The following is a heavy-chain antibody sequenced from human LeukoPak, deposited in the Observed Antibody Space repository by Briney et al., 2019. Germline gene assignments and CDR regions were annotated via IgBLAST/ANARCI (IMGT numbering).Heavy chain of an antibody. D-gene: IGHD1-26*01. CDR3: ARLGCVSANCPRRNAFDL. CDR1: GGSVTNYY. CDR2: VYYSGST. Sequence: SETLSLTCTVSGGSVTNYYWSWIRQAPGKGLEWIGYVYYSGSTNYNPSLKSRVIISVDTSKNQFSLDLSTVTARDTALYYCARLGCVSANCPRRNAFDLWGQGTKVTVSP. J-gene: IGHJ3*01. V-gene: IGHV4-59*02.